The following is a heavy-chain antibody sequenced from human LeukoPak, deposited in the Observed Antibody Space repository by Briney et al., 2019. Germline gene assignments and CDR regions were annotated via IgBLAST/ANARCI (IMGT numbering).Heavy chain of an antibody. D-gene: IGHD3-3*01. J-gene: IGHJ4*02. CDR1: GGSISSSSYY. V-gene: IGHV4-39*01. Sequence: SETLSLTCTVSGGSISSSSYYWGWIRQPPGKGLEWIGSIYYSGSTYYNPSLKSRVTISVDTSKNQFSLKLSSVTAADTAVYYCARLNSYYDFWSGYNTGSPVLPDYWGQGTLVTVSS. CDR2: IYYSGST. CDR3: ARLNSYYDFWSGYNTGSPVLPDY.